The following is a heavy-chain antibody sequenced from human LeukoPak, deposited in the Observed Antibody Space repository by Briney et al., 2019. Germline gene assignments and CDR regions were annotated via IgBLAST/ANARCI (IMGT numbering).Heavy chain of an antibody. CDR2: IYYSGST. V-gene: IGHV4-39*01. Sequence: SETLSLTCTVSGGSISSSSYYWGWIRQPPGKGLEWIGSIYYSGSTYYNPSLKSRVTISVDTSKNQFSLKLSSVTAADTAVYYCARQFKWVVAAMPVGYWDQGTLVTVSS. CDR3: ARQFKWVVAAMPVGY. CDR1: GGSISSSSYY. D-gene: IGHD2-15*01. J-gene: IGHJ4*02.